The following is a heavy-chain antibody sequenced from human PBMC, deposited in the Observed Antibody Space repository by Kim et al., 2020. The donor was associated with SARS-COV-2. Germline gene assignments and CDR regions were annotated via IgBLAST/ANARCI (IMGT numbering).Heavy chain of an antibody. J-gene: IGHJ5*02. D-gene: IGHD3-10*01. CDR2: FDPEDGET. V-gene: IGHV1-24*01. CDR1: GYTLTELS. Sequence: ASVKVSCKVSGYTLTELSMHWVRQAPGKGLEWMGGFDPEDGETIYAQKFQGRVTMTEDTSTDTAYMELSSLRSEDTAVYYCATGPREPVGFGELSCPWGQGTLVTVSS. CDR3: ATGPREPVGFGELSCP.